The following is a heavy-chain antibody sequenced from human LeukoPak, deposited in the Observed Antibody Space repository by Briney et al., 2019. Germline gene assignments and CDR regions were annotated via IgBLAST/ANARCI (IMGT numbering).Heavy chain of an antibody. CDR2: IRSSGTTT. Sequence: GGSLRLSCAASGFTFSTYSMNWVRQAPGRGLEWLSYIRSSGTTTYYADSVKGRFTISRDNAKNLLFLQMNSLRAEDTAVYYCAREVGARFFGAFDIWGQGTMVTVSS. CDR3: AREVGARFFGAFDI. V-gene: IGHV3-48*04. D-gene: IGHD1-26*01. J-gene: IGHJ3*02. CDR1: GFTFSTYS.